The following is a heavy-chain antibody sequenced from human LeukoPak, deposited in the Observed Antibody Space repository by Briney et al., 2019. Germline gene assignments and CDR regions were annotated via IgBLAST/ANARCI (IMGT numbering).Heavy chain of an antibody. CDR2: ISGDGRST. V-gene: IGHV3-23*01. J-gene: IGHJ1*01. D-gene: IGHD5-24*01. Sequence: GGSLRLSCAASGFTFSNDPMTWVRQAPGKGLEWGSSISGDGRSTYRADSVKGRFTISRDNSKNTLYLQMNSLRVDDTAVYYCAKGGVPMATSLIHHWGQGTLVIVSS. CDR1: GFTFSNDP. CDR3: AKGGVPMATSLIHH.